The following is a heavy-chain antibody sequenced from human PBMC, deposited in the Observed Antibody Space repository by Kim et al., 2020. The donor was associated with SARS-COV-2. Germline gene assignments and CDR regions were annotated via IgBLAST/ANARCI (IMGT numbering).Heavy chain of an antibody. CDR2: ALASSNST. Sequence: GGSLRLSCAASGFEFTGFTMHWVRQSSGKGLEWVAAALASSNSTFYADSVKGRFIVSRDNSKNVLFLQMNSLRADDTAVYFCARSPKAGGGHWGHGTLVTVSS. V-gene: IGHV3-23*01. J-gene: IGHJ4*01. CDR1: GFEFTGFT. D-gene: IGHD3-16*01. CDR3: ARSPKAGGGH.